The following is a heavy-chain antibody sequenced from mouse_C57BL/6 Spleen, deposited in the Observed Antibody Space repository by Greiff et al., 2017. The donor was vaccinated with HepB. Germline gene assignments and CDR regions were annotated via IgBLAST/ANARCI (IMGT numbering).Heavy chain of an antibody. D-gene: IGHD4-1*01. CDR1: GFTFSSYA. J-gene: IGHJ4*01. V-gene: IGHV5-4*01. CDR3: ARDRGTGETGYYAMDY. Sequence: EVMLVESGGGLVKPGGSLKLSCAASGFTFSSYAMSWVRQTPEKRLEWVATISDGGSYTYYPDNVKGRFTISRDNAKNNLYLQMSHLKSEDTAMYYCARDRGTGETGYYAMDYWGQGTSVTVSS. CDR2: ISDGGSYT.